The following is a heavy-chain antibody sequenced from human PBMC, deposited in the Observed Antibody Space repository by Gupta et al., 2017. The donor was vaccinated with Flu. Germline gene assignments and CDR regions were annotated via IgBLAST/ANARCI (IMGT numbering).Heavy chain of an antibody. J-gene: IGHJ4*02. V-gene: IGHV3-33*01. CDR3: AREGGGYCSGGNCYVDY. Sequence: QVQLVESGGGVVQPGRSLRLFCAASAFTFSYYGMDWVRQVPGKGLEWVALIWYDGSSKYYADSVKGRFTISRDNSKNTLYLQMNSLRADDTAVYYCAREGGGYCSGGNCYVDYWGQGTLVTVSA. CDR2: IWYDGSSK. CDR1: AFTFSYYG. D-gene: IGHD2-15*01.